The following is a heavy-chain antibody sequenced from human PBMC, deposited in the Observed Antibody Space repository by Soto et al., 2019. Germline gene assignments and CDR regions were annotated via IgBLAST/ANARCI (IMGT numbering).Heavy chain of an antibody. J-gene: IGHJ4*02. D-gene: IGHD6-13*01. Sequence: PGGSLRLSCAASGFTFSNAWMSWVRQAPGKGLEWVGRIKSKTEGGTTDYAAPVKGRFTISRDDSKNTLYLQMNSLKTEDTAVYYCTTDDWGIYYFDYWGQGTLVTVSS. CDR1: GFTFSNAW. CDR3: TTDDWGIYYFDY. CDR2: IKSKTEGGTT. V-gene: IGHV3-15*01.